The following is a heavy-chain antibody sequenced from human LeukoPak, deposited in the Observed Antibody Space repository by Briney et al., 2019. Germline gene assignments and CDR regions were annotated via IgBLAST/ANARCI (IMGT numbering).Heavy chain of an antibody. J-gene: IGHJ6*02. V-gene: IGHV3-74*01. CDR1: GFTFRSHW. Sequence: SGGSLRLSCGAYGFTFRSHWMHWVRQPPGKGLVWVSRISSDGSSTSYADSVKGRFTISRDNAKNSLYLQMNSLRAEDTAVYYCARDGYYDILTGYYLRGYYYYGMDVWGQGTTVTVSS. CDR2: ISSDGSST. D-gene: IGHD3-9*01. CDR3: ARDGYYDILTGYYLRGYYYYGMDV.